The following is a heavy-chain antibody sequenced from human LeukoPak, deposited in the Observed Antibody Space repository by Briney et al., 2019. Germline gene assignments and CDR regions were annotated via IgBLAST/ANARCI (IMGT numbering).Heavy chain of an antibody. D-gene: IGHD3-10*01. CDR2: IYYSGST. J-gene: IGHJ5*01. CDR3: ARDSGTTGEVKFDS. V-gene: IGHV4-59*12. CDR1: GGSISSYY. Sequence: PSETLSLTCTVSGGSISSYYWSWIRQPPGKGLEWIGYIYYSGSTNYNPSLKSRVTISVDTSKNQFSLKLMSVTAADTAVYYCARDSGTTGEVKFDSWGQGTLVTVSS.